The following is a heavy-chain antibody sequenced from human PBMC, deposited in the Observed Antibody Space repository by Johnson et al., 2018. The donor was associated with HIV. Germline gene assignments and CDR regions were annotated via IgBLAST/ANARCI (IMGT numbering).Heavy chain of an antibody. CDR3: ARDRRGHLSWSSDAFDI. J-gene: IGHJ3*02. Sequence: VQLVESGGGVVQPGGSLRLSCAASDFTVSGNYMSWVRQAPGKGLEWVSLIHSGGTTFYADSVRGRFTISRDSSKNTLYLQMNSLRAEDTAVYYCARDRRGHLSWSSDAFDIWGQGTMVTVSS. V-gene: IGHV3-53*01. D-gene: IGHD6-13*01. CDR1: DFTVSGNY. CDR2: IHSGGTT.